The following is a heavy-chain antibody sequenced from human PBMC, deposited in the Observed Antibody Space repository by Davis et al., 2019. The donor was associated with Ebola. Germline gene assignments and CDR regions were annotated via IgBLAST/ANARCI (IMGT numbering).Heavy chain of an antibody. V-gene: IGHV1-2*02. Sequence: AASVKVSCKATGYTFTDYYMHWVRQAPGQGLEWMGWINPKSGDTNYAQIFQGRVTMTRDTSISTADMDLSGLRSDDTAVYYCARGERSMGNCFDYWGQGTLVTVSP. CDR3: ARGERSMGNCFDY. CDR2: INPKSGDT. CDR1: GYTFTDYY. J-gene: IGHJ4*02. D-gene: IGHD2/OR15-2a*01.